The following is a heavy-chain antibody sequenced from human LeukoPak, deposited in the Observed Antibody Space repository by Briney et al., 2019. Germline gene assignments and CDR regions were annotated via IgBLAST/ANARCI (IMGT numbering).Heavy chain of an antibody. CDR2: IHSGDNT. CDR3: ARVWKYTMVRGLDY. D-gene: IGHD3-10*01. J-gene: IGHJ4*02. V-gene: IGHV3-53*01. Sequence: GGSLRLSCAASGFTVSSNYMSWVRQAPGKGLEWVSVIHSGDNTYYADSVKGRFTISRDNSKNTLYLQMNSLRAEDTAVYYCARVWKYTMVRGLDYWGQGTLVTVSS. CDR1: GFTVSSNY.